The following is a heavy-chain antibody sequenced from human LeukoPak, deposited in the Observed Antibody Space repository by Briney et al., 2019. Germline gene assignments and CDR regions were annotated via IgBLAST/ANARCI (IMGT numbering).Heavy chain of an antibody. D-gene: IGHD6-19*01. CDR1: GDTVSNNRDA. Sequence: SQTLSLTCAISGDTVSNNRDAWNWIRLSPSRGLEWLGRTYYRSSWFYDYAVSVKSRITITPDISKNQFSLHLHFVTPEDTAVYYCARDSSHSTGWYDYWGPGSLLTVSS. J-gene: IGHJ4*02. CDR2: TYYRSSWFY. V-gene: IGHV6-1*01. CDR3: ARDSSHSTGWYDY.